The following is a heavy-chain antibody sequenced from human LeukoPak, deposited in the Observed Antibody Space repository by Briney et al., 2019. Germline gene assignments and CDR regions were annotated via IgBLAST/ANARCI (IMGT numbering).Heavy chain of an antibody. CDR1: GGSFSGYY. V-gene: IGHV4-34*01. Sequence: SESLSLPCAVYGGSFSGYYWSWIRQPPGKGLEWIGEINHSGSTNYNPPLKSRVTISVDTSKNQFSLKLSFVTAADTAVYYCARGGSSSWYVYWGQGTLVTVSS. CDR3: ARGGSSSWYVY. CDR2: INHSGST. D-gene: IGHD6-13*01. J-gene: IGHJ4*02.